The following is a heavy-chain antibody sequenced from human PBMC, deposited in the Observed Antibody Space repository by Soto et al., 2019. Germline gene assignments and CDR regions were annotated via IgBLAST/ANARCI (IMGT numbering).Heavy chain of an antibody. CDR1: GFIFSDHY. Sequence: SLRLSCAASGFIFSDHYMDWVRQAPGKGLEWVGRTRNEANSHTTEYAASVKGRFTISRDDSKNSLYLQMNSLKIEDTAVYYCARATTVTDYWGQGTLVTVSS. CDR3: ARATTVTDY. J-gene: IGHJ4*02. D-gene: IGHD4-17*01. CDR2: TRNEANSHTT. V-gene: IGHV3-72*01.